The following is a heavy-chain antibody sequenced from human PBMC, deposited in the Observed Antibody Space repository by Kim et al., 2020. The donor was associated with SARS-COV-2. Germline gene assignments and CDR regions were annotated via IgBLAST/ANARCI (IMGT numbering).Heavy chain of an antibody. CDR3: ARATGCSGGSCQVREPNFDY. CDR1: GYTFTSYY. V-gene: IGHV1-46*01. D-gene: IGHD2-15*01. Sequence: ASVKVSCKASGYTFTSYYMHWVRQAPGQGLEWMGIINPSGGSTSYAQKFQGRVTMTRDTSTSTVYMELSSLRSEDTAVYYCARATGCSGGSCQVREPNFDYWGQGTLVTVSS. J-gene: IGHJ4*02. CDR2: INPSGGST.